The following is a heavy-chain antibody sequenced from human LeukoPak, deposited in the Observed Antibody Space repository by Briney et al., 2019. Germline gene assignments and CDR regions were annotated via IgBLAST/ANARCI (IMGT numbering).Heavy chain of an antibody. CDR3: ANGYTSGWLRRTMDV. Sequence: PSETLSLTCAVYGGSFSGYYWSWIRQPPGKGLEWIGNIYYSGNTYYNASLKSQVSISIDTSKNQFSLKLSSVTAADTAVYYCANGYTSGWLRRTMDVWGKGTTVTISS. V-gene: IGHV4-34*01. CDR1: GGSFSGYY. J-gene: IGHJ6*04. D-gene: IGHD6-19*01. CDR2: IYYSGNT.